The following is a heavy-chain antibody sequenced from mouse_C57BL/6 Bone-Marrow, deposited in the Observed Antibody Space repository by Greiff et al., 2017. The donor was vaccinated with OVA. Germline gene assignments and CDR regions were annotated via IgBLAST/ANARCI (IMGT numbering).Heavy chain of an antibody. CDR3: VREDFDGWFDY. CDR2: ISSKSSNYAT. Sequence: VQLVEPGGGLVQPKGSLKLSCAASGFTFNTYAMHWVSQAPGKGLEWVARISSKSSNYATYYADSVKDRFTISRDDSQSMYYLQMNNLKTEETAMYYCVREDFDGWFDYWGQGTLVTVSA. V-gene: IGHV10-3*01. J-gene: IGHJ3*01. CDR1: GFTFNTYA.